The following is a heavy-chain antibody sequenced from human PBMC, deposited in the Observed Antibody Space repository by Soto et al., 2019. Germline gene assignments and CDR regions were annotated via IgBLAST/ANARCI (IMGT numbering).Heavy chain of an antibody. CDR3: ARDNSATNGVLDH. CDR1: GYTFTNYY. CDR2: INPSARSA. D-gene: IGHD1-1*01. J-gene: IGHJ4*02. Sequence: ASVKVSCKASGYTFTNYYLHWVRQAPGQGLEWVGMINPSARSASYAQKLRGRLTMDRDTSTTTVYMELSRLTSEDTAVYYCARDNSATNGVLDHWGLGTLVTVSS. V-gene: IGHV1-46*04.